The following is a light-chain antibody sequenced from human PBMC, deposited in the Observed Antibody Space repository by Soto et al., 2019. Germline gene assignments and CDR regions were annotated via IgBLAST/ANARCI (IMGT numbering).Light chain of an antibody. V-gene: IGKV3-11*01. CDR3: QQRVNWPLT. CDR1: QSVSSN. Sequence: IVMSESAVTLSVSPGGRATVSCRASQSVSSNLAWYQQKPGQAPRLLIYDASNRATGIPARFSGSGSGTDFTLTISSLEPEDFAVYYCQQRVNWPLTFGGGTKVDIK. CDR2: DAS. J-gene: IGKJ4*01.